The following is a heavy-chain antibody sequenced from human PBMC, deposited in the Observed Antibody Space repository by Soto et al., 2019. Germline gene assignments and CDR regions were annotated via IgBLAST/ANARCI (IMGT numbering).Heavy chain of an antibody. J-gene: IGHJ4*02. CDR3: ARASLKSYYYDSSGRDPFFDY. V-gene: IGHV4-34*01. CDR1: GGSFSGYY. D-gene: IGHD3-22*01. CDR2: INHSGST. Sequence: PSETLSLTCAVYGGSFSGYYWSWIRQPPGRGLEWIGEINHSGSTNYNPSLKSRITISVDTSKNQLSLKLSSVTAADTAVYNCARASLKSYYYDSSGRDPFFDYWGQGTLVTVSS.